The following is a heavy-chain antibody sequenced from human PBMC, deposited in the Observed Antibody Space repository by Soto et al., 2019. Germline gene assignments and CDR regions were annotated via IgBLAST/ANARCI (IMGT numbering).Heavy chain of an antibody. D-gene: IGHD7-27*01. V-gene: IGHV1-3*01. CDR3: AKDTGDGTFDF. CDR2: INAGYGNT. CDR1: GYTFSSYA. J-gene: IGHJ4*02. Sequence: ASVKVSCKASGYTFSSYAMHWVRQAPGQRLEWMGWINAGYGNTKSSQKFQDRVTISRDTSASTAYMELTSLRSEDTAVYYCAKDTGDGTFDFWGQGTLVTVSS.